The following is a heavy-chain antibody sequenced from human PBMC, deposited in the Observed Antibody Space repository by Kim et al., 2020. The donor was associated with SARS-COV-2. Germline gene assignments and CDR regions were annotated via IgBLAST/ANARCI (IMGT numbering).Heavy chain of an antibody. CDR1: GFTFSSYA. CDR3: AKAIWFGDALHSADY. CDR2: ISGSGGST. V-gene: IGHV3-23*01. J-gene: IGHJ4*02. Sequence: GGSLRLSCAASGFTFSSYAMSWVRQAPGKGLEWVSAISGSGGSTYYADSVKGRFTISRDNSKNTLYLQMNSLRAEDTAVYYCAKAIWFGDALHSADYWGQGTLVTVSS. D-gene: IGHD3-10*01.